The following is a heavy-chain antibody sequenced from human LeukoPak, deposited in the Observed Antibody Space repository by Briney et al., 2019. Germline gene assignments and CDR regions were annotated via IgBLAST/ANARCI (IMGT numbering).Heavy chain of an antibody. CDR1: GYTFTDSY. CDR3: ARAAAAAMANYFDY. D-gene: IGHD2-2*01. Sequence: SVKVSCKASGYTFTDSYIHWVRQAPGQGLEWMGWINPDSGGTSYAQKFQDRVTMTRDTSISTAYLELSSLRSDDTAVYYCARAAAAAMANYFDYWGQGALVTVAS. V-gene: IGHV1-2*02. CDR2: INPDSGGT. J-gene: IGHJ4*02.